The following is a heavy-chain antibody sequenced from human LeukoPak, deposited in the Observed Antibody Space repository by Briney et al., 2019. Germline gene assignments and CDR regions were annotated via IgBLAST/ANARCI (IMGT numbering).Heavy chain of an antibody. CDR1: GLSLNYYP. J-gene: IGHJ3*01. CDR2: SSGGGGAT. D-gene: IGHD2-15*01. V-gene: IGHV3-23*01. Sequence: GASVRLSGAASGLSLNYYPLGSVRHAARKGLAWVASSSGGGGATFYGDPVKGRFTVARDNYRSPVYLEIDSLRADDTALYYCARGAICNFNKCSSFDFWGQGTMLTVSS. CDR3: ARGAICNFNKCSSFDF.